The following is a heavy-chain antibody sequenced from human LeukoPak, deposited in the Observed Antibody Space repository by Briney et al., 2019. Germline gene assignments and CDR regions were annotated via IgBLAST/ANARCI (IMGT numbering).Heavy chain of an antibody. Sequence: PGGSLRLSCAASGFTFSSYGMSWVRQAPGKGLEWVSAISGSGGSTYYADSVKGRFTISRDNSKNTLYLQMNSLRAEDTAVYYCAKYPTTGTTGYYYYYYMDVWGKGTTVTVSS. CDR2: ISGSGGST. CDR3: AKYPTTGTTGYYYYYYMDV. CDR1: GFTFSSYG. J-gene: IGHJ6*03. D-gene: IGHD4-17*01. V-gene: IGHV3-23*01.